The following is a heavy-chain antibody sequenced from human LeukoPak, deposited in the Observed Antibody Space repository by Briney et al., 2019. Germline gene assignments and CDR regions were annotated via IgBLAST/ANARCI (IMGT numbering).Heavy chain of an antibody. CDR1: GGSFSGYY. D-gene: IGHD6-19*01. Sequence: SETLSLTCAVYGGSFSGYYWSWIRQPPGNGLEWIGEINHSGSTNYNPSLKSRVTISVDTSKNQFSLKLSSVTAADTAVYYCASFWSRIAVSVGDYWGQGTLVTVSS. CDR3: ASFWSRIAVSVGDY. CDR2: INHSGST. J-gene: IGHJ4*02. V-gene: IGHV4-34*01.